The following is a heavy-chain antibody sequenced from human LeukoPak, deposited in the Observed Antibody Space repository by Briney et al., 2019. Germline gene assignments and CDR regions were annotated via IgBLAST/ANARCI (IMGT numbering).Heavy chain of an antibody. Sequence: PGGSLRLSCAASGFTFRDYYMSWIRQAPGKGLEWVSYISGSGSTIYYADSVRGRFTISRDTAKNSLYLQMNSLRAEDTAMYYCTRDVGIYDDSSAQRYWGQGTLVTVSS. CDR3: TRDVGIYDDSSAQRY. J-gene: IGHJ4*02. CDR1: GFTFRDYY. CDR2: ISGSGSTI. D-gene: IGHD3-22*01. V-gene: IGHV3-11*04.